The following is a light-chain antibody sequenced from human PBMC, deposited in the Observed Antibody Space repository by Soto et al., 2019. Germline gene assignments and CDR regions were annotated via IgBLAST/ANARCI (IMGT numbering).Light chain of an antibody. J-gene: IGKJ1*01. CDR1: QGISNY. Sequence: DIQMTQSPSSLSASVGDRVTITCRASQGISNYLAWYQQKPGKIPKLLIYSASTLQSGVPSRFSGSGSGTDFPLTISSLQPEDVASYYCQNYNSAPQTFGQGTKVEIK. CDR2: SAS. CDR3: QNYNSAPQT. V-gene: IGKV1-27*01.